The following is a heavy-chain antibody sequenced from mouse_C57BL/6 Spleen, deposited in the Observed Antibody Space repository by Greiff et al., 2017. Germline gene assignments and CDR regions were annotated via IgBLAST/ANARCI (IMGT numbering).Heavy chain of an antibody. CDR3: ARQRGGYAMDY. CDR2: ISSGGSYT. Sequence: EVQLVESGGDLVKPGGCLKLSCAASGFTFSSYGMSWVRQTPDKRLEWVATISSGGSYTYYPDSVKGRFTISRDNAKNTLYLQMSSLKSEDTAMYYCARQRGGYAMDYWGQGTSVTVSS. V-gene: IGHV5-6*01. J-gene: IGHJ4*01. CDR1: GFTFSSYG.